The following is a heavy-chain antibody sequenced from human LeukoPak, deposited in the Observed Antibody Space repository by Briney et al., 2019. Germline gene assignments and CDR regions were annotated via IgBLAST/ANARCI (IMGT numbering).Heavy chain of an antibody. V-gene: IGHV5-51*01. CDR1: GYTFANYG. Sequence: GESLKISCKGSGYTFANYGIGWVRQMPGKGLEWMGIMYPGDSTARYSPSFQGQVTISADKSISTAYLQWSSLKASDTAMYYCARSTRGGYGDYDYWGQGTLVTVSS. CDR3: ARSTRGGYGDYDY. J-gene: IGHJ4*02. D-gene: IGHD4-17*01. CDR2: MYPGDSTA.